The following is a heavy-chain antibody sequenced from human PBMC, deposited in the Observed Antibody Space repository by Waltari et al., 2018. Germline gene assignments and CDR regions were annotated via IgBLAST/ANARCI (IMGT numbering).Heavy chain of an antibody. CDR3: AKVLRPADDPYYHYGMDV. CDR2: ISGSGTST. D-gene: IGHD2-2*01. CDR1: GFTISTYA. J-gene: IGHJ6*02. Sequence: EVQLLESGGGLVQPGGSLRLSCGASGFTISTYAMNWVRQAPGKGLEWVSVISGSGTSTSYADSVKGRFTISRDISKNTLYLQMNSLRAEDTAVYYCAKVLRPADDPYYHYGMDVWGQGTTVTVSS. V-gene: IGHV3-23*01.